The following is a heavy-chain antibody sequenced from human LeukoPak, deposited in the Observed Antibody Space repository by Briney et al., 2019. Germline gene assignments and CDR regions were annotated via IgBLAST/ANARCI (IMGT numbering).Heavy chain of an antibody. D-gene: IGHD1-1*01. V-gene: IGHV3-21*01. CDR1: GFTFSSYT. CDR2: ISGSNSYI. J-gene: IGHJ4*02. CDR3: ARALTTLTYEGY. Sequence: PGGSLRLSCAASGFTFSSYTMHWLRQAPGKGLEGVSSISGSNSYIFYADSVKGRFTVSRDNAKDSLYLQMNSLRAEDTAVYYCARALTTLTYEGYWGQGTLVTASS.